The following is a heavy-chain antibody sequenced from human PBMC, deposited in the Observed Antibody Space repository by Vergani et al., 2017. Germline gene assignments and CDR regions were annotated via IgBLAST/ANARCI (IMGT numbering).Heavy chain of an antibody. J-gene: IGHJ4*02. CDR2: IYSGGST. CDR3: ARARGGPPWDYFDY. CDR1: GFTVSSNY. V-gene: IGHV3-53*01. Sequence: EVQLVESGGGLIQPGGSLRLSCAASGFTVSSNYMSWVRPAPGKGLEWVSVIYSGGSTYYADSVKGRFTISRDNSKNTLYLQMNSLRAEDTAVYYCARARGGPPWDYFDYWGQGTLVTVSS. D-gene: IGHD3-16*01.